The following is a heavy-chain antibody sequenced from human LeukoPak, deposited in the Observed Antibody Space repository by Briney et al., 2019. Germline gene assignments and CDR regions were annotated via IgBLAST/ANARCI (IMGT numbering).Heavy chain of an antibody. V-gene: IGHV1-69*02. CDR3: ARGGVIVHDAFDI. Sequence: KFQGRVTITADKSTSTAYMELSSLRSEDTAVYYCARGGVIVHDAFDIRGQGTMVTVSS. J-gene: IGHJ3*02. D-gene: IGHD3-16*02.